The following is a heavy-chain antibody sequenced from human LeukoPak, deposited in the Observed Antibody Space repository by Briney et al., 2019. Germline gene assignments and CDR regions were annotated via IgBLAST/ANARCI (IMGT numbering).Heavy chain of an antibody. CDR2: INPSGGST. Sequence: ASVKVSCKASGYTFTSYYMHWVRQAPGQGLEWMGIINPSGGSTSYAQKLQGRVTMTTDTSTSTAYMELRSLRSDDTAVYYCARTSSDVDIVATIGPNWFDPWGQGTLVTVSS. CDR3: ARTSSDVDIVATIGPNWFDP. D-gene: IGHD5-12*01. CDR1: GYTFTSYY. V-gene: IGHV1-46*01. J-gene: IGHJ5*02.